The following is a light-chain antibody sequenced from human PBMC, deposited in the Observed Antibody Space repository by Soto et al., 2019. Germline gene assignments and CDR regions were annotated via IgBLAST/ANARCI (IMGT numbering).Light chain of an antibody. CDR1: HDIGTW. CDR3: HQYDTYPRT. Sequence: DIQMTQSPSSLSASIGDRVTITCRASHDIGTWLAWFQQKPGKAPRSLIYDTYILQSGVPSRFSGSKYGTDFTLIISSLQPEDSATYYCHQYDTYPRTFGGGTNVEIK. J-gene: IGKJ4*01. V-gene: IGKV1D-16*01. CDR2: DTY.